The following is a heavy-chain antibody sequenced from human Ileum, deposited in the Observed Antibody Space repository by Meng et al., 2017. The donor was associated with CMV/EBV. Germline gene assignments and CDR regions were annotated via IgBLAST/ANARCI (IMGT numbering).Heavy chain of an antibody. V-gene: IGHV3-15*07. CDR3: TSDSLRY. Sequence: RISCVGSGLSFTNAWMTWVRQAPGKGLEWVGRIKSKTDGGTTDYAAPVKGRFTISKDDSENTVYLQMNSLKTEDAAVYYCTSDSLRYWGQGILVTVSS. J-gene: IGHJ4*02. CDR1: GLSFTNAW. D-gene: IGHD3-16*01. CDR2: IKSKTDGGTT.